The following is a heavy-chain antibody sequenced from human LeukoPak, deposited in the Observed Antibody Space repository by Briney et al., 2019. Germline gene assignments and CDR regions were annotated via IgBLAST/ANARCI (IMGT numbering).Heavy chain of an antibody. D-gene: IGHD3-22*01. CDR1: GFTFNNAW. CDR3: TTDLFYYDSSGYYSLGMDV. V-gene: IGHV3-15*01. CDR2: IKSKIDGGTT. J-gene: IGHJ6*02. Sequence: PGGSLRLSCAASGFTFNNAWMSWVRQAPGKGLEWVGRIKSKIDGGTTDYAAPVKGRFTISRDDSQNTLFLRMSSLKTEDTAVYYCTTDLFYYDSSGYYSLGMDVWGQGTTVTVSS.